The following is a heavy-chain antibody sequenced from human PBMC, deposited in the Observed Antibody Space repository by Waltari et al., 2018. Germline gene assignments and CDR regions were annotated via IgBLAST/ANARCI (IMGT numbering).Heavy chain of an antibody. J-gene: IGHJ4*02. CDR2: ISWNSGSI. Sequence: EVQLVESGGGLVQPGRSLRLSCAASGFTFDDYAMHWVRQAPGKGLEWVSGISWNSGSIGYADSVKGRFTISRDNSKNTLYLQMDSLRKEDTAMYYCATGIAAPGIFDYWGRGTLVTVSS. CDR3: ATGIAAPGIFDY. D-gene: IGHD6-13*01. CDR1: GFTFDDYA. V-gene: IGHV3-9*01.